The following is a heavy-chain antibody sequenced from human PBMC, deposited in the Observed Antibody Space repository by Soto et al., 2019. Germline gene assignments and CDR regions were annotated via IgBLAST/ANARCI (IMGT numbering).Heavy chain of an antibody. D-gene: IGHD6-19*01. J-gene: IGHJ3*02. CDR1: GFTLSSYG. CDR2: ISYDGDDQ. V-gene: IGHV3-30*18. Sequence: QLVESGGGVVQPGTSLRLSCVASGFTLSSYGMHWVRQAPGKGLEWVAAISYDGDDQYYEDSVRGRVTISRDNSESTVYLKMNSLRADDTGVYYCVKDRGHIAVAAITGGGDFHIWGRGTMLAVSS. CDR3: VKDRGHIAVAAITGGGDFHI.